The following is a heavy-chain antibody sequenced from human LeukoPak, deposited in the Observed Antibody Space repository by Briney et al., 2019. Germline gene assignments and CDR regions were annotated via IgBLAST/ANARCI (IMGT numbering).Heavy chain of an antibody. Sequence: GGSLRLSCAASGFTFSSYAMSWVRQAPGKGLEWVSAISGSGGSTYYADSVKGRFTISRDNSKNTLYLQMNSLRAEDTAVYYCAKGRLSDSFGFCALWGQGTMVTVSS. CDR2: ISGSGGST. CDR1: GFTFSSYA. D-gene: IGHD3-16*01. CDR3: AKGRLSDSFGFCAL. J-gene: IGHJ3*01. V-gene: IGHV3-23*01.